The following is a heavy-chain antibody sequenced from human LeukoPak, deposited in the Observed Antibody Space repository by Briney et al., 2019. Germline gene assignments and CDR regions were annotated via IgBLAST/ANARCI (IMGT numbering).Heavy chain of an antibody. CDR3: ARGRTYRSSSWFDP. D-gene: IGHD6-6*01. J-gene: IGHJ5*02. CDR1: GGSISNYY. CDR2: ISYSGDT. V-gene: IGHV4-59*01. Sequence: SETLSLTCTVSGGSISNYYWSWIRQPPGKGLEWIGYISYSGDTNYNPSLKSRVTISVDTSKNQFSLKLSSVTAADTAVYYCARGRTYRSSSWFDPWGQGTLVTVSS.